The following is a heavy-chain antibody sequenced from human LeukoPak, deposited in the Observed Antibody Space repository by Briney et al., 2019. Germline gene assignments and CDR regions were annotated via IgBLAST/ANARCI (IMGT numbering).Heavy chain of an antibody. D-gene: IGHD3-10*01. J-gene: IGHJ3*01. CDR1: GGSLSSGDYY. CDR2: IYYSGST. CDR3: AGDIGRITMVRGVIITPV. V-gene: IGHV4-30-4*01. Sequence: SETLSLTCTVSGGSLSSGDYYWSWIRQPPGKGLEWIGYIYYSGSTYYNPSLKSRVTISVDTSKNQFSLKLSSVTAADTAVYYCAGDIGRITMVRGVIITPVWGQGTMVTVSS.